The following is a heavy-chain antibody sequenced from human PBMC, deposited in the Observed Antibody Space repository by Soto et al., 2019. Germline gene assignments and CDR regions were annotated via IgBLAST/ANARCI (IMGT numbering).Heavy chain of an antibody. Sequence: EVQLVESGGGLVQPGGSLRLSCVASGFNFADYAMHWVRQAPGKGLEWLSGVTGDKGNIAYADSVKGRFTISRDNAKNSLYLQMNSLRPEDTALYYCSKDLVPGALADYYYYGMDVWGQGTTVTVTS. CDR1: GFNFADYA. J-gene: IGHJ6*02. CDR3: SKDLVPGALADYYYYGMDV. V-gene: IGHV3-9*01. CDR2: VTGDKGNI. D-gene: IGHD2-2*01.